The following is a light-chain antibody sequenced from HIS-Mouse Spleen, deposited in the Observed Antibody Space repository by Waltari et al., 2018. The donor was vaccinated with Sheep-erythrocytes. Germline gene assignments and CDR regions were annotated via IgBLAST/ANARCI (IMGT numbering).Light chain of an antibody. CDR1: QGISSC. V-gene: IGKV1-12*01. J-gene: IGKJ4*01. Sequence: DIQMTQSPSSGSASVGDRVAITCRASQGISSCLAFYQKKPGKAPKLLSYAASSLQSGVPSRFSGSGSGTDITLTISRLQPEDFATYYCQQANSFPLSFGGGTKVETK. CDR2: AAS. CDR3: QQANSFPLS.